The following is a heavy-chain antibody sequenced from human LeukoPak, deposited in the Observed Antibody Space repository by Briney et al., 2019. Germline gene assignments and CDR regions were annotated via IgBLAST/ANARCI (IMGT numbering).Heavy chain of an antibody. CDR3: ARGSRLLWFGESNDY. V-gene: IGHV1-18*01. D-gene: IGHD3-10*01. J-gene: IGHJ4*02. Sequence: ASVTVSCKASGYTFTSYGISWVRQAPGQGLEWMGWISAYNGNTNYAQKLQGRVTMTTDTSTSTAYMELRSLRSDDTAVYYCARGSRLLWFGESNDYWGQGTLVTVSS. CDR1: GYTFTSYG. CDR2: ISAYNGNT.